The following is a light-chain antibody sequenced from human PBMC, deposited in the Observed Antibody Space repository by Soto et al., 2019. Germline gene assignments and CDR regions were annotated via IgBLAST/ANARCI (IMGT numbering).Light chain of an antibody. V-gene: IGLV1-40*01. CDR1: SSNIGARYD. CDR2: DDI. J-gene: IGLJ2*01. Sequence: QSVLTQPPSVSGAPGQRVTISGTGSSSNIGARYDVHWYQQLPGTAPKLLIYDDINRPSGVPDRFSGSKSGTSASLAITGLQAEDEAEYYCQSYDSSLSGVVFGGGTKLTVL. CDR3: QSYDSSLSGVV.